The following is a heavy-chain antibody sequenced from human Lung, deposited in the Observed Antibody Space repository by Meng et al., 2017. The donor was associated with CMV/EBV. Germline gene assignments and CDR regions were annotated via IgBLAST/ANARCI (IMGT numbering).Heavy chain of an antibody. Sequence: QLGELGGGLVQPGGSLRLSCKVSGLRFSRFWMSWVRQAPGKGLEWVANIKEDGSEKYYVDSVKGRFTISRDNAKNSLYLQMNSLRVEDTAVYYCRDGHYSGRWGQGTLVTVSS. CDR3: RDGHYSGR. V-gene: IGHV3-7*02. J-gene: IGHJ4*02. D-gene: IGHD2-8*01. CDR1: GLRFSRFW. CDR2: IKEDGSEK.